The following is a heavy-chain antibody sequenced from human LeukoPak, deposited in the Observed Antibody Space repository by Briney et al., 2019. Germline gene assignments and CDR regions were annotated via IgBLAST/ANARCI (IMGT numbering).Heavy chain of an antibody. V-gene: IGHV1-2*02. Sequence: ASVKVSCKASGYTFTDYYMHWVRQAPGQGLEWMGWINPNSGGTNYALKFQGRVTMTRDTSINTVYMGVSSLTSDDTAVYFCARKKGDYWGQGTLVTVST. CDR2: INPNSGGT. CDR3: ARKKGDY. J-gene: IGHJ4*02. CDR1: GYTFTDYY.